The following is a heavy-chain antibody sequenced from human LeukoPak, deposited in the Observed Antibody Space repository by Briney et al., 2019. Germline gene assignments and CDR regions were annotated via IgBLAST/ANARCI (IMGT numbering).Heavy chain of an antibody. CDR1: GGSISTYY. CDR2: IYYSGST. J-gene: IGHJ4*02. D-gene: IGHD3-10*01. V-gene: IGHV4-59*01. CDR3: ARDAGHRGAHWYYFDY. Sequence: SETLSLTCTVSGGSISTYYWSWIRQPPGKGLEWIGYIYYSGSTNYNPSLKSRVTISVDTSKNQFSLKLTSVTAADTAVYYCARDAGHRGAHWYYFDYWGQGTLVTVSS.